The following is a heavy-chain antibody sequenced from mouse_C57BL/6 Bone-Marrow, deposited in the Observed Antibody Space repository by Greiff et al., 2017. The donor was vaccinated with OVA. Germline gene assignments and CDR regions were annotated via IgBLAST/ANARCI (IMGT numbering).Heavy chain of an antibody. J-gene: IGHJ3*01. V-gene: IGHV5-17*01. CDR2: ISSGSSTI. D-gene: IGHD2-1*01. CDR1: GFTFSDYG. Sequence: EVQRVESGGGLVKPGGSLKLSCAASGFTFSDYGMHWVRQAPEKGLEWVAYISSGSSTIYYADTVKGRFTLSRDNAMTTLFLQMTSLRSEGTAMDYCARNEGNGCAYWGQGTLVTVSA. CDR3: ARNEGNGCAY.